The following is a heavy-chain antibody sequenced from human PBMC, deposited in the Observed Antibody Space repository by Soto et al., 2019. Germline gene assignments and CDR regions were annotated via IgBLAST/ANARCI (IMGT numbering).Heavy chain of an antibody. CDR2: INHSGST. V-gene: IGHV4-34*01. CDR1: GGSFSGYY. J-gene: IGHJ4*02. CDR3: ARGYNWNFIDY. D-gene: IGHD1-7*01. Sequence: PSETLSLTCAVYGGSFSGYYWSWIRQPPGKGLEWIGEINHSGSTNYNPSLKSRVTISVDTSKNQFSLKLSSVTAADTAVYYCARGYNWNFIDYWGQGTLVTVSS.